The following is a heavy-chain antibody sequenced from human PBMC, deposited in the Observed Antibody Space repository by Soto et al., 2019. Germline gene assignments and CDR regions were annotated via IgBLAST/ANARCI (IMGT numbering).Heavy chain of an antibody. J-gene: IGHJ4*02. CDR3: AAGGGLPRYY. D-gene: IGHD5-12*01. Sequence: QLQLQESGSGLVKPSQTLSLTCAVSGGSISSGGYSWSWIRQPPGKGLEWIGYIYHSGSTYYNPSLTTPVTLSLASSNNHFSLKLCSVTAADTAVYYSAAGGGLPRYYCAQATLLTVSS. CDR2: IYHSGST. V-gene: IGHV4-30-2*01. CDR1: GGSISSGGYS.